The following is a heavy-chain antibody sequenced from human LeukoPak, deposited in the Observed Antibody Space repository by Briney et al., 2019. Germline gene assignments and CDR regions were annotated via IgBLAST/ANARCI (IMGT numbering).Heavy chain of an antibody. Sequence: GGSLRLSCAASGFTFSSYSMNWVRQAPGKGLEWVSYISSSSSTIYYADSVKGRFTISRDNAKNSLYLQMNSLRAEDTAVYYCARYDSYYGSGGLDYWGQGTLVTVSS. J-gene: IGHJ4*02. CDR2: ISSSSSTI. CDR3: ARYDSYYGSGGLDY. V-gene: IGHV3-48*04. D-gene: IGHD3-10*01. CDR1: GFTFSSYS.